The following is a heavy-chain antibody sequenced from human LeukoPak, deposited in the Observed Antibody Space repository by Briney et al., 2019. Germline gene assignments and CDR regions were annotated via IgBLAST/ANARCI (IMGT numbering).Heavy chain of an antibody. V-gene: IGHV1-69*13. J-gene: IGHJ4*02. CDR2: ITPIFGTA. CDR3: AREGGEGSDY. Sequence: SVKVSCKASGYTFTGYYMHWVRQAPGQGLEWMGGITPIFGTANYAQKFQGRVTITADESTSTAYMELSSLRSEDTAVYYCAREGGEGSDYWGQGTLVTVSS. D-gene: IGHD3-10*01. CDR1: GYTFTGYY.